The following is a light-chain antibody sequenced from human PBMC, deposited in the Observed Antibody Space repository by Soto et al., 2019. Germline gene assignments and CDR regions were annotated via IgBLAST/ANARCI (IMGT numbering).Light chain of an antibody. J-gene: IGKJ1*01. CDR2: AAS. V-gene: IGKV1-39*01. CDR3: QQSYSSPQT. Sequence: DIQMTQSPSSLSASVGDRISITCRAGQSINRFLNWYQQKPGKAPKLLIYAASSLQSGAPSRFSGSGYGTDFTLTISSLQPEDFATYYCQQSYSSPQTFGQGTKVEIK. CDR1: QSINRF.